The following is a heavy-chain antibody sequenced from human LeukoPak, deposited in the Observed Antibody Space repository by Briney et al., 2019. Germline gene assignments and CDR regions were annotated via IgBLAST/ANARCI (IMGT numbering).Heavy chain of an antibody. V-gene: IGHV4-38-2*02. CDR3: ARSPGGRIAVAGTHLDY. Sequence: PSETLSLTCTVSGYSISSGYYWGWIRQPPGKGLEWIGSIYHSGSTYYNPSLKSRVTISVDTSKNQFSLKLSSVTAADTAVYYCARSPGGRIAVAGTHLDYWGQGTLVTVSS. CDR1: GYSISSGYY. D-gene: IGHD6-19*01. CDR2: IYHSGST. J-gene: IGHJ4*02.